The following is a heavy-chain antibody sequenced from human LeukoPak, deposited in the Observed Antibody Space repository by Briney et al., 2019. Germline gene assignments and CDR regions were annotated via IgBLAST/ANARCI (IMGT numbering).Heavy chain of an antibody. J-gene: IGHJ3*02. V-gene: IGHV4-34*01. CDR3: ARATKRQLLGAFDI. D-gene: IGHD1-1*01. CDR2: TYHSGST. Sequence: SETLSLTCAVYGGSFSGYYWSWIRQSPGKGLEWIGETYHSGSTNYNSSLKSRVTISLDTSKNQFSLKLSSVTAADAAVYYCARATKRQLLGAFDIWGQGTMVTVSS. CDR1: GGSFSGYY.